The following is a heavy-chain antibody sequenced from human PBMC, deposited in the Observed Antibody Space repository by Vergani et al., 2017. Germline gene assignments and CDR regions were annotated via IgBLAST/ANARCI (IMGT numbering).Heavy chain of an antibody. D-gene: IGHD6-13*01. CDR1: GYSISSGYY. Sequence: QVQLQESGPGLVKPSETLSLTCAVSGYSISSGYYWGWIRQPPGKGLEWIGYIYHSGSTYYNPSLKSRVTISVDTSKNQFSLKLSSVTAADTAVYYCASQQLVGGWYFDYWGQGTLVTVSS. CDR2: IYHSGST. J-gene: IGHJ4*02. CDR3: ASQQLVGGWYFDY. V-gene: IGHV4-38-2*01.